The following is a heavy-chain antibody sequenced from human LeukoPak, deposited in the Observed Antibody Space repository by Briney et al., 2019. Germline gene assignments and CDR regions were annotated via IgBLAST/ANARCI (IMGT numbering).Heavy chain of an antibody. V-gene: IGHV3-20*04. CDR2: INWNGGST. D-gene: IGHD1-1*01. CDR3: ARDVSWGTSYFDY. J-gene: IGHJ4*02. CDR1: GFTFDDHG. Sequence: GGSLRLSCIASGFTFDDHGMSWVRQAPGKGLEWVSNINWNGGSTGYVDSVKGRFAISRDNGKNSLYLQMNNLGVEDTAFYYCARDVSWGTSYFDYWGQGILVTVSS.